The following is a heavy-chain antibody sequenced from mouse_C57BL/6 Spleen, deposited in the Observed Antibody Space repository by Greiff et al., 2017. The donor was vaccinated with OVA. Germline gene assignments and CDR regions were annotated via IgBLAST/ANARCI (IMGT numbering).Heavy chain of an antibody. V-gene: IGHV2-6-1*01. CDR3: ARHEDDYEAWFAY. D-gene: IGHD2-4*01. CDR2: IWSDGST. Sequence: QVQLKESGPGLVAPSQSLSITCTVSGFSLTSYGVHWVRQPPGKGLEWLVVIWSDGSTTYNSARKSSLSISKENSKSQVFLKMNSLQSDDTAMYYGARHEDDYEAWFAYWGQGTLVTVSA. CDR1: GFSLTSYG. J-gene: IGHJ3*01.